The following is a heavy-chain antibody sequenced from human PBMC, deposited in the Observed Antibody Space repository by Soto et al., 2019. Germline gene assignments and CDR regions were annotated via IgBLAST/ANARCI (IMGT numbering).Heavy chain of an antibody. J-gene: IGHJ5*02. V-gene: IGHV4-39*07. CDR2: IYYSGST. Sequence: SETQCLSCTVSGGSSSSSSDYRGWIRQPPGKGLEWIGSIYYSGSTYYNPSLKSRVTISVDTSKNQFSLKLSSVTAADTAVYYCARRYCSGGSCYSPNVPSTNNWFDPWGQGTLVTVSS. CDR1: GGSSSSSSDY. D-gene: IGHD2-15*01. CDR3: ARRYCSGGSCYSPNVPSTNNWFDP.